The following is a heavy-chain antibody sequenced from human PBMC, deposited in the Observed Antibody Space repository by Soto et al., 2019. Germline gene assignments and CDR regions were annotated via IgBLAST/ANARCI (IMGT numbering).Heavy chain of an antibody. Sequence: SETLSLTCTVSGGSVSSGSYYWSWIRQPPGKGLEWIGYIYYSGSTNYNPSLKSRVTISVDTPKNQFSLKLSSVTAADTAVYYCAADRKPLTLYYYDYYGMDVWGQGTTVTVSS. J-gene: IGHJ6*02. CDR2: IYYSGST. CDR1: GGSVSSGSYY. V-gene: IGHV4-61*01. CDR3: AADRKPLTLYYYDYYGMDV. D-gene: IGHD3-16*02.